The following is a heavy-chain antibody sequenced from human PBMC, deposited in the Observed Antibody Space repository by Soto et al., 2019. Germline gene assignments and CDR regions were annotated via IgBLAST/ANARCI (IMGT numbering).Heavy chain of an antibody. J-gene: IGHJ6*04. V-gene: IGHV4-34*01. CDR3: ARGRGFMSRNALDL. CDR1: GGPFRGYY. Sequence: QLQLQRRGAGLLRPSETLSLTCVVSGGPFRGYYWSWIRQSPGQGLEWIGEINHSGRSNSNPSLKSRVTISVDMSKTQFSMNLTSVTAADAAVYYCARGRGFMSRNALDLWGKGTRVIVSS. CDR2: INHSGRS. D-gene: IGHD2-2*01.